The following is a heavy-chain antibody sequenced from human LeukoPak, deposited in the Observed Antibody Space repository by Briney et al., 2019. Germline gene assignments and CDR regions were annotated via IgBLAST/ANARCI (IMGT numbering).Heavy chain of an antibody. CDR2: IHPSGML. V-gene: IGHV4-31*03. CDR1: GASFNSDDQY. Sequence: SQTLSPTCTVFGASFNSDDQYWNWIRQSPGQGLEWIGSIHPSGMLYNNPSLESRVTMSRDTSKNQFSLNLNSVTAADTAVYFCSRGLDSRKLGYWGQGILVTVSS. J-gene: IGHJ4*02. D-gene: IGHD3-22*01. CDR3: SRGLDSRKLGY.